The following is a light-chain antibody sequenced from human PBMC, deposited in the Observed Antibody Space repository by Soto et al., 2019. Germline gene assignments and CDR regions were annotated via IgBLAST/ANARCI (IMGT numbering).Light chain of an antibody. CDR2: AAS. Sequence: TVMTQSPATLSVSXGERATLICRASEGFGTKLALYQQRPGXAPRLLXYAASTRAHGGPARFSGSGSETEFTPTITTLQSEDSAVYYCQQYNHWPLSFGVGTKVDIK. CDR3: QQYNHWPLS. J-gene: IGKJ4*01. V-gene: IGKV3-15*01. CDR1: EGFGTK.